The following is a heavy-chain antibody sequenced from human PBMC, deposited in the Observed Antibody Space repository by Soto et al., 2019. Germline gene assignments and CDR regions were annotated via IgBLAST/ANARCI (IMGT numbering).Heavy chain of an antibody. D-gene: IGHD3-22*01. CDR2: VSHDGNNK. CDR3: AKGYDDRGAYYYLYYFGF. CDR1: GFTFSGHA. J-gene: IGHJ4*02. V-gene: IGHV3-30*18. Sequence: QVQLVESGGGVVQPGRSLRLSCAASGFTFSGHAMHWVRQAPGKGLEWVAVVSHDGNNKYHADSVQGRFTISRDNSKDTVYLQMHGLRAEDTAVYYCAKGYDDRGAYYYLYYFGFWGQGTLVTVSP.